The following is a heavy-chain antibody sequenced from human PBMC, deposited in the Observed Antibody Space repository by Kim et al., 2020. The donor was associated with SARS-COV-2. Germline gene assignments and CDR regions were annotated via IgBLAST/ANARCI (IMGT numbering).Heavy chain of an antibody. CDR2: INPSGGST. V-gene: IGHV1-46*03. D-gene: IGHD5-18*01. CDR3: ARDQTPTATVVMWDYYYGMDV. Sequence: ASVKVSCKASGYTFTSYYMHWVRQAPGQGLEWMGIINPSGGSTSYAQKFQGRVTMTRDTSTSTVYMELSSLRSEDTAVYYCARDQTPTATVVMWDYYYGMDVWGQGTTVTVSS. J-gene: IGHJ6*02. CDR1: GYTFTSYY.